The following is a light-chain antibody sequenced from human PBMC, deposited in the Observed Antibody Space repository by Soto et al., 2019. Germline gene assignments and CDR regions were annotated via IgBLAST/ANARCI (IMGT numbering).Light chain of an antibody. V-gene: IGLV1-40*01. J-gene: IGLJ2*01. CDR3: QSYDNILTGIL. CDR2: VNT. Sequence: QAVLTQPPSVSGAPGQRVAISCTWSMSNIGAGYDVHWYQQLPGTAPKLLIYVNTNRPSGVPDRFSGSKSGTSASLAITGLQAEDEADYYCQSYDNILTGILFGGGTKVTV. CDR1: MSNIGAGYD.